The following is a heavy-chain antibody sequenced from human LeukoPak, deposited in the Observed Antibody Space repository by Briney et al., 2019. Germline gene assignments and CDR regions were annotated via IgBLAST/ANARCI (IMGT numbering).Heavy chain of an antibody. Sequence: GGSLRLSCAASGFTFSSYSMNWVRQAPGKGLEWVSSISSSSSYIYYADSVRGRFTISRDNAKNSLFLQMNSLRVDDTATYYCARAGEMRYMDVWGKGTAVAVS. V-gene: IGHV3-21*01. J-gene: IGHJ6*03. CDR3: ARAGEMRYMDV. CDR2: ISSSSSYI. CDR1: GFTFSSYS. D-gene: IGHD5-24*01.